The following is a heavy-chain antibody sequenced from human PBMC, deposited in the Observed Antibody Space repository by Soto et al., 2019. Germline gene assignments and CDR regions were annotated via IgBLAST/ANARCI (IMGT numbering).Heavy chain of an antibody. J-gene: IGHJ4*02. V-gene: IGHV4-34*01. CDR3: ASISDFWSGYSDY. CDR2: INHSGST. CDR1: GGSFSGYY. Sequence: WETLSLTCAVYGGSFSGYYWSWIRQPPGKGLEWIGEINHSGSTNYNPSLKSRVTISVDTSKNQFSLKLSSVTAADTAVYYCASISDFWSGYSDYWGQGTLVTVSS. D-gene: IGHD3-3*01.